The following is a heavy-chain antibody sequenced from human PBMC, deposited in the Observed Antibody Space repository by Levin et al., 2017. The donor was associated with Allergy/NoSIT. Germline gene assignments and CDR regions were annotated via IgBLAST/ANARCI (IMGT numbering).Heavy chain of an antibody. Sequence: GGSLRLSCTASGFTFSNYWMHWVRQAPGKGLVWVSRIKSDGSSTSYADSVKGRFTISRDNAKNTLSLQMNSLRAEDTAVYYCAREPHGSGSVWGQGTLVTVSS. CDR2: IKSDGSST. CDR3: AREPHGSGSV. CDR1: GFTFSNYW. V-gene: IGHV3-74*01. D-gene: IGHD3-10*01. J-gene: IGHJ4*02.